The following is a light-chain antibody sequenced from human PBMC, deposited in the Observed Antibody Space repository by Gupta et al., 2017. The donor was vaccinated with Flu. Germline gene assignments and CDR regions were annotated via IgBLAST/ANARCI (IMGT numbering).Light chain of an antibody. Sequence: GDRVTITCRASQTITNWLSWYQQKPGKAPKLLIYRASNLAAGVPSRFSGSGSGTEFTLTISSLQPDDFATYYCQQYNSYSWTFGQGTKVEIK. CDR2: RAS. J-gene: IGKJ1*01. V-gene: IGKV1-5*03. CDR1: QTITNW. CDR3: QQYNSYSWT.